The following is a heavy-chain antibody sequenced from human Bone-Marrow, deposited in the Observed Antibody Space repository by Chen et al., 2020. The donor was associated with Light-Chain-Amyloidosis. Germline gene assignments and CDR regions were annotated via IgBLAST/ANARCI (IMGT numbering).Heavy chain of an antibody. CDR2: ISWNSGVK. CDR1: GFTFDDYA. V-gene: IGHV3-9*01. Sequence: EEHLVESGGGLVQPGRSLRLSCEASGFTFDDYAMHWVRQAPGKGLEWVSGISWNSGVKGYVDSVRGRFTVSRDGVKNSLYLQMNSLRPEDTALYYCAKDMVFAGPSSGWYPPRGVFDYWGQGTLVTVSS. D-gene: IGHD6-19*01. CDR3: AKDMVFAGPSSGWYPPRGVFDY. J-gene: IGHJ4*02.